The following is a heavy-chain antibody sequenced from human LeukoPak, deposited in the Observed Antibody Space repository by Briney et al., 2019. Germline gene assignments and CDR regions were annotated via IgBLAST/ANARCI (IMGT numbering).Heavy chain of an antibody. J-gene: IGHJ4*02. CDR2: INPNSGGA. V-gene: IGHV1-2*02. Sequence: ASVKVSCKASGYTFTGYYMHWVRQAPGQGLEWMGWINPNSGGANYAQKFQGRVTMTKDTSISTAYMELSRLRSDDTAVYYCARAKYSSGWYGRVNWGQGTLVTVSS. D-gene: IGHD6-19*01. CDR3: ARAKYSSGWYGRVN. CDR1: GYTFTGYY.